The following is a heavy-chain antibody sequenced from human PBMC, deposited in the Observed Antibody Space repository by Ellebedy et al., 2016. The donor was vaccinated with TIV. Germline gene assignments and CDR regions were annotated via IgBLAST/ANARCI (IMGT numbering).Heavy chain of an antibody. D-gene: IGHD1-26*01. CDR1: GFIFANYA. J-gene: IGHJ6*02. CDR3: AKDMAVGATVLGYSGLDV. V-gene: IGHV3-9*01. Sequence: SLKISCETSGFIFANYAMHWVRQAPGKGLEWVSGISWHSQTKDYADSVKGRFTISRDNAKNSLYLQMNSLRVEDTALYYCAKDMAVGATVLGYSGLDVWGQGTTVTVSS. CDR2: ISWHSQTK.